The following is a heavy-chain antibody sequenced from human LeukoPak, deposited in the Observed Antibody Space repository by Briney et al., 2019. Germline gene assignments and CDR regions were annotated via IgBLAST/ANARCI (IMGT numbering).Heavy chain of an antibody. J-gene: IGHJ5*02. Sequence: PGGSLRLSCAASGFTFSSYWMHWVRQAPGKGLVWVSRINSDGSSTSYADSVKGRFTISRGNAKNTLYLQMNSLRAEDTAVYYCARARGAVAGTCWFDPWGQGTLVTVSS. D-gene: IGHD6-19*01. V-gene: IGHV3-74*01. CDR1: GFTFSSYW. CDR2: INSDGSST. CDR3: ARARGAVAGTCWFDP.